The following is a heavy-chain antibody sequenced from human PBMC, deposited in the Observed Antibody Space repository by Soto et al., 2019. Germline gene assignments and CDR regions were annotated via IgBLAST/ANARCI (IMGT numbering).Heavy chain of an antibody. CDR2: ISYDGSNK. CDR3: AKDLVQYLGYGMDV. J-gene: IGHJ6*02. D-gene: IGHD2-8*02. CDR1: GFTFSSYG. Sequence: QVQLVESGGGVVQPGRSLRLSCAASGFTFSSYGMHWVRQAPGKGLEWVAVISYDGSNKYYADSVKGRFTISRDNSKNTLYLQMNSLRAEDTAVYYCAKDLVQYLGYGMDVRGQGTTVTVSS. V-gene: IGHV3-30*18.